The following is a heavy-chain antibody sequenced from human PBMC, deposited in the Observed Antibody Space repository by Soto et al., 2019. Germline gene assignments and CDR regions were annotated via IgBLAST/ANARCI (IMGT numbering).Heavy chain of an antibody. V-gene: IGHV3-23*01. CDR2: ISGDGDGT. J-gene: IGHJ5*02. D-gene: IGHD2-2*01. CDR3: AKEEHQQFNWFDP. Sequence: EVQLLESGGNLVQPGGSLRVSCAASGFTFSDHAMSWVRQAPGKGLEWVSAISGDGDGTYYADSVKGRFIISRDNSKNTLYLQRNGLRADGTAVYYFAKEEHQQFNWFDPWGQGTLSPSP. CDR1: GFTFSDHA.